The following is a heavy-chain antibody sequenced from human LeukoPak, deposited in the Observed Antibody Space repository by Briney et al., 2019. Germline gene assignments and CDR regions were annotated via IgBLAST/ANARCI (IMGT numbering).Heavy chain of an antibody. V-gene: IGHV3-23*01. Sequence: GGSLRLSCAASGFTFNNYAMNWVRQAPGKGLEWVSSISGGGETTYYADSAKGRFTISRDNSQNTLYLQMNSLRAEDTAVYYCARDYADYVGYCFFDYWGQGTLVTVSS. CDR2: ISGGGETT. CDR1: GFTFNNYA. D-gene: IGHD4-17*01. J-gene: IGHJ4*02. CDR3: ARDYADYVGYCFFDY.